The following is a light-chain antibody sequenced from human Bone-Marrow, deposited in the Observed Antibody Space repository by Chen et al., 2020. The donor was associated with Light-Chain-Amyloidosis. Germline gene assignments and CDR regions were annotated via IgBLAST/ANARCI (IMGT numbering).Light chain of an antibody. CDR1: SGSIATNY. J-gene: IGLJ3*02. CDR3: QSYQGSSQGV. Sequence: NFMLTQPHSVSESPGKTVIISCNRSSGSIATNYVQWYQQRPGSSPTTVIYEDDQRPSGVPDRFSCNLDRSSNSASLTISGLKTSDETDYYCQSYQGSSQGVFGGGTKLTVL. CDR2: EDD. V-gene: IGLV6-57*01.